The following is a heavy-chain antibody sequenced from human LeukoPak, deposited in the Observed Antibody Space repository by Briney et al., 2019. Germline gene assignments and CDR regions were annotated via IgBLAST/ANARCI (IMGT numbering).Heavy chain of an antibody. D-gene: IGHD3-10*01. CDR2: ISGSGGST. CDR3: AKVLIWTYGSGNYYKGAFDI. J-gene: IGHJ3*02. Sequence: GGSLRLSCAASGFTFSSYAMSWVRQAPGKGLEWVSAISGSGGSTYYADSVKGRFTISRDNSKNTLYLQMNSLRAEDTAVCYCAKVLIWTYGSGNYYKGAFDIWGQGTMVTVFS. V-gene: IGHV3-23*01. CDR1: GFTFSSYA.